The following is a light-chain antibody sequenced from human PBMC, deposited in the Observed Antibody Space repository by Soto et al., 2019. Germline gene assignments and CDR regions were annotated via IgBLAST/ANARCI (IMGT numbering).Light chain of an antibody. CDR1: SSDVGSYNY. CDR2: EVS. Sequence: QSALTQPASVSGSPGQSITISCTGTSSDVGSYNYVSWYQQHPGKAPKLMIYEVSDRPSGVPDRIFASKSDTTASLTVSGLQAEDEADYYCSSFAGTNSFVFGTGTKLTVL. CDR3: SSFAGTNSFV. V-gene: IGLV2-8*01. J-gene: IGLJ1*01.